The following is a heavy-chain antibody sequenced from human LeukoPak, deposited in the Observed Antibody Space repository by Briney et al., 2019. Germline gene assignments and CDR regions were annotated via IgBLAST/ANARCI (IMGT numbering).Heavy chain of an antibody. J-gene: IGHJ4*02. CDR1: GFTFSDYY. CDR2: ISSSSSYI. CDR3: ARDWRLHYGSGSYFH. V-gene: IGHV3-11*06. D-gene: IGHD3-10*01. Sequence: PGGSLRLSCAASGFTFSDYYMSWIRQAPGKGLEWVSSISSSSSYIYYADSVKGRFTISRDNAKNSLYLQMNSLRAEDTAVYYCARDWRLHYGSGSYFHWGQGTLVTVSS.